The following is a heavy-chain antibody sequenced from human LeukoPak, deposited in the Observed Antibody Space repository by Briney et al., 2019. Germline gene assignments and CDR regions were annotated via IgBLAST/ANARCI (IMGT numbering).Heavy chain of an antibody. CDR3: ARVVAAAATGWGWFDP. CDR1: GYTFTGYY. V-gene: IGHV1-2*02. J-gene: IGHJ5*02. D-gene: IGHD2-2*01. Sequence: ASVKVSCKASGYTFTGYYMHWVRQAPGQGLEWMGWINPNSGGTNYAQKFQGRVTMTRDTSISTAYMELSRLRSDDTAVYYCARVVAAAATGWGWFDPWGQGTLVTVSS. CDR2: INPNSGGT.